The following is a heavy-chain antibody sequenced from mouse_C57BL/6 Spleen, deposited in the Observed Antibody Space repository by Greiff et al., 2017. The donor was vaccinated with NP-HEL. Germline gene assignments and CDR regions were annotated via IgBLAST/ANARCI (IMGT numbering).Heavy chain of an antibody. V-gene: IGHV1-52*01. D-gene: IGHD1-1*01. J-gene: IGHJ1*03. CDR1: GYTFTSYW. Sequence: VQLQQPGAELVRPGSSVKLSCKASGYTFTSYWMHWVKQRPIQGLEWIGNIDPSDSETHYNQKFKDKATLTVDKSSSTAYMQLSSLTSEDSAVYYCARWDYYGSSYWYFDVWGTGTRSPSPQ. CDR2: IDPSDSET. CDR3: ARWDYYGSSYWYFDV.